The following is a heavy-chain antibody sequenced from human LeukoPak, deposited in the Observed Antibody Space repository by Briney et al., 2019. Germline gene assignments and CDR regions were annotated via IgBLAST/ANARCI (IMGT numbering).Heavy chain of an antibody. D-gene: IGHD2-15*01. V-gene: IGHV4-34*01. J-gene: IGHJ4*02. CDR1: GGSFSGYY. CDR3: ARGAAPDY. CDR2: INHSGST. Sequence: SETLSLTCAVYGGSFSGYYWSWIRQPPGKGLEWIGEINHSGSTNYNPSLKSRVTTSVDTSKNQFSLKLSSVTAADTAVCYCARGAAPDYWGQGTLVTVSS.